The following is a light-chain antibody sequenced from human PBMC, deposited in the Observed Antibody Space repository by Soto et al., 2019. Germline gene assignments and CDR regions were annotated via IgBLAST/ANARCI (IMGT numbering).Light chain of an antibody. V-gene: IGKV1-6*01. CDR3: LQDYNYPRT. J-gene: IGKJ1*01. CDR1: QGIRND. Sequence: AIQMTQSPSSLSASIGDRVTITCRASQGIRNDLGWYQQKPGKAPKLLIYAASNLQSGVPSRFSGSRSGTDFTLTISSLQPEDFAAYYCLQDYNYPRTFGQGTKVEIK. CDR2: AAS.